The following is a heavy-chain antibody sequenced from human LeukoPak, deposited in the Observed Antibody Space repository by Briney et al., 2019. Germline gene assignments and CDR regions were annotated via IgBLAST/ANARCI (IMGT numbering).Heavy chain of an antibody. CDR2: IKQEGNEK. CDR1: RFTLSNYW. CDR3: AREDLGSYYDTLTGPYYYYYMDV. V-gene: IGHV3-7*01. J-gene: IGHJ6*03. Sequence: GGSLRLSCVASRFTLSNYWMTWVRRAPGKGLEWVANIKQEGNEKYYVDSVRGRFTISRDNAKNSLYLQMNSLRAEDTAVYYCAREDLGSYYDTLTGPYYYYYMDVWGKGTTVTVSS. D-gene: IGHD3-9*01.